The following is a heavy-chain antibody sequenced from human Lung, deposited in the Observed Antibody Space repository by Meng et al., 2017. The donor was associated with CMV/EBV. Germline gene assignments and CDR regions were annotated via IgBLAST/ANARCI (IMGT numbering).Heavy chain of an antibody. J-gene: IGHJ4*02. Sequence: QVQRVESGGGVVWPGGSLTLSGAACGFKFSSYGMHWVRQAPGKGPEWVAFIRNDESDKYYGDSVKGRFTISRDTSKNTVDLQMNSLRTEDTAVYYCAKDDPVFHYWGQGTLVTVSS. CDR1: GFKFSSYG. CDR2: IRNDESDK. CDR3: AKDDPVFHY. V-gene: IGHV3-30*02.